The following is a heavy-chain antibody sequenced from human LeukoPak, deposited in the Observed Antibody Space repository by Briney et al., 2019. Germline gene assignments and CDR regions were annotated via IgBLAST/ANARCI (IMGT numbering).Heavy chain of an antibody. CDR1: GGSFSGYY. V-gene: IGHV4-34*01. Sequence: PSETLSLTCAVYGGSFSGYYWSWIRQPPGKGLEWIGEINHSGSTNYNPSLKSRVTISVDTSKNQFSLKLSSVTAADTAVYYCARTRGSSGYYDGYWGQGTLVTVSS. J-gene: IGHJ4*02. CDR3: ARTRGSSGYYDGY. CDR2: INHSGST. D-gene: IGHD3-22*01.